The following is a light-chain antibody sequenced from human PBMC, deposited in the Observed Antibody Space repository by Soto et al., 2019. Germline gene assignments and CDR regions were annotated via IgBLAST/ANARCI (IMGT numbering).Light chain of an antibody. CDR3: QQANSFPIS. Sequence: VMTQAPPTLSVSPGERATLSCRASQTINNNIAWYQLKDGQVPRLLIYGASTRATDIPARFSGSGSGTEFTLTISSLQSEDFATYYCQQANSFPISFGQGTRLEI. J-gene: IGKJ5*01. CDR1: QTINNN. CDR2: GAS. V-gene: IGKV3-15*01.